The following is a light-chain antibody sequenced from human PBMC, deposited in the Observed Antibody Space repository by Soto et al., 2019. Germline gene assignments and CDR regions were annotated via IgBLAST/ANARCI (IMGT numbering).Light chain of an antibody. V-gene: IGLV1-40*01. J-gene: IGLJ2*01. CDR2: GNS. CDR3: QCYDSSLSGHVV. Sequence: QSVLTQPPSVSGAPGQRVTISCTGSSSNIGAGYDVHWYQQLPGTAPKLLIYGNSNRPSGVPDRFSGSKSDTSASLAITGVRAEDEADYDCQCYDSSLSGHVVFGGGTKLTVL. CDR1: SSNIGAGYD.